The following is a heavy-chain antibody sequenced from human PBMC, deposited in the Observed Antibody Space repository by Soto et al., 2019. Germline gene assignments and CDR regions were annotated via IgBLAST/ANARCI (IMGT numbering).Heavy chain of an antibody. CDR2: INPSGGST. Sequence: GASVKVSCKASGYTFTSYYMHWVRQAPVQGLEWMGIINPSGGSTSYAQKFQGRVTMTRDTSTSTVYMALSSLRSEDTAVYYCARIAGAYYDILTGQLDYWGQGTLVNVSS. D-gene: IGHD3-9*01. CDR3: ARIAGAYYDILTGQLDY. V-gene: IGHV1-46*01. J-gene: IGHJ4*02. CDR1: GYTFTSYY.